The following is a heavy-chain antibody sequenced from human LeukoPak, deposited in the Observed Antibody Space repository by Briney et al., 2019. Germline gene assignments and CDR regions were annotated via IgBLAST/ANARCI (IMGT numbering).Heavy chain of an antibody. V-gene: IGHV3-23*01. Sequence: QSGGSLRLSCAASGFTLSNSWIHWVRQAPGKGLVWVSVISNNGGYTYYADSVQGRFTISRDNSKSTLCLQMNSLRAEDTAVYYCAKQLGYCSDGSCYFPYWGQGTLVTVSS. D-gene: IGHD2-15*01. CDR1: GFTLSNSW. CDR2: ISNNGGYT. J-gene: IGHJ4*02. CDR3: AKQLGYCSDGSCYFPY.